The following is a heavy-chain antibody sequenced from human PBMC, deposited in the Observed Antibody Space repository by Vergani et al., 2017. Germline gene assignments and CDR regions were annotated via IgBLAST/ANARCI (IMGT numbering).Heavy chain of an antibody. Sequence: QVQLVESGGGVVQPGRSLRLSCAASGFTFSSYGMHWVRQAPGKGLEWVAVIWYDGSNKYYADSVKGRFTISRDNSKNTLYLQMNSLRAEDTAVYYCARDRVACSSTSCYPGAFDIWGQGTMVTVSS. V-gene: IGHV3-33*01. CDR1: GFTFSSYG. J-gene: IGHJ3*02. CDR2: IWYDGSNK. D-gene: IGHD2-2*01. CDR3: ARDRVACSSTSCYPGAFDI.